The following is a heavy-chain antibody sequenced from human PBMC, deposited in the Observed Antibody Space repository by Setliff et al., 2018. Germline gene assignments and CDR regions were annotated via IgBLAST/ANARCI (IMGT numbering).Heavy chain of an antibody. V-gene: IGHV4-34*12. CDR3: AREQWLDPPGYYYMDV. J-gene: IGHJ6*03. D-gene: IGHD6-19*01. CDR2: IIHSGST. Sequence: SETLSLTCVVYGGSFSGYYWSWIRQPPGKRLEWIGEIIHSGSTNYSPSLKSRVSMSIDTSKNQFSLKLNSVTAADMAVYYCAREQWLDPPGYYYMDVWAKGTTVTVSS. CDR1: GGSFSGYY.